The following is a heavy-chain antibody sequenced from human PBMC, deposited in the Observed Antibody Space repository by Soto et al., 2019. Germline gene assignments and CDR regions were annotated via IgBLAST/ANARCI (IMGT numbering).Heavy chain of an antibody. V-gene: IGHV3-21*01. J-gene: IGHJ3*02. CDR2: ISSSSSYI. D-gene: IGHD2-2*01. CDR3: ARDMVVVPAGGHDAFDI. CDR1: GFTFSSYS. Sequence: GGSLRLSCAASGFTFSSYSMNWVRQAPGKGLEWVSSISSSSSYIYYADSVKGRFTISRDNAKNSLHLQMNSLRAEDTAVYYCARDMVVVPAGGHDAFDIWGQGTMVTVSS.